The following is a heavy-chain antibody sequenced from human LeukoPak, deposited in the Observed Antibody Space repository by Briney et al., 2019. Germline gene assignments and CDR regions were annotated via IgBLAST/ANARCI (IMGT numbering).Heavy chain of an antibody. Sequence: GESLKISCKGSGYSFTNYWIGWVRQMPGKGLEWMGIIYPDDSDTRYSPSFQGQVTISADKSISTAYLQWSSLKASDTAMYYCARTYYDFWSGYYTADAFDIWGQGTMVTVSS. CDR2: IYPDDSDT. V-gene: IGHV5-51*01. CDR1: GYSFTNYW. CDR3: ARTYYDFWSGYYTADAFDI. J-gene: IGHJ3*02. D-gene: IGHD3-3*01.